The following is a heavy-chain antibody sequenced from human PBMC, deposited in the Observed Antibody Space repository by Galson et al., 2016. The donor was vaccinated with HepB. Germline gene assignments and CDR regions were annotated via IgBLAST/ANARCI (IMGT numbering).Heavy chain of an antibody. Sequence: SETLSLTCAVSGGSIDTTNWWSWVRQPPGKGLEWIGDIFHNGSANYNPSLKIRVTISVDRSKSQFSLKLSSVTAADTAIYYCARSYIELAYYYYYAMDVWGHGTSVIVSS. CDR2: IFHNGSA. D-gene: IGHD2-8*02. V-gene: IGHV4-4*02. J-gene: IGHJ6*02. CDR1: GGSIDTTNW. CDR3: ARSYIELAYYYYYAMDV.